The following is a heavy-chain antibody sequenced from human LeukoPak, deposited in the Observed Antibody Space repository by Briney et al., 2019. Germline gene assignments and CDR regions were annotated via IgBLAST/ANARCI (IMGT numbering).Heavy chain of an antibody. CDR2: ISAYNGNT. V-gene: IGHV1-18*01. D-gene: IGHD2-15*01. CDR3: ARDRSGFVAGPDAFDI. J-gene: IGHJ3*02. Sequence: ASVKVSCKASGYTFTSNGISWVRQAPGQGLEWMGWISAYNGNTNYAQKLQGRVTMTTDTSTSTAYMELRSLRSDDTAVYYCARDRSGFVAGPDAFDIWGQGTMVTVSS. CDR1: GYTFTSNG.